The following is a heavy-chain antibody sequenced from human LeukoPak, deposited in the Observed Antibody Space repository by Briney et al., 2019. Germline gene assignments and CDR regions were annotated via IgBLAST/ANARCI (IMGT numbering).Heavy chain of an antibody. CDR1: GVSISSGGYS. CDR3: ARVVHYGDYVDWYFDL. CDR2: IYHSGST. J-gene: IGHJ2*01. V-gene: IGHV4-30-2*01. D-gene: IGHD4-17*01. Sequence: PSETLSLTCAVSGVSISSGGYSWSWIRQPPGKGLEWIGYIYHSGSTYYNPSLKSRVTISVDRSKNQFSLKLSSVTAADTAVYYCARVVHYGDYVDWYFDLWGRGTLVTVSS.